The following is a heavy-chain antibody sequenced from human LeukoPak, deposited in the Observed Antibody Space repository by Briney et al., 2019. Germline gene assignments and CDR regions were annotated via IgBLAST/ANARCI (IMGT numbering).Heavy chain of an antibody. CDR2: VYYSGTT. D-gene: IGHD6-19*01. J-gene: IGHJ4*02. CDR3: ARDRRYSSGWFDY. CDR1: GGSILSSSFY. V-gene: IGHV4-39*02. Sequence: SETLSLTCIVSGGSILSSSFYWGWIRQPPGKALEWIGNVYYSGTTFYNPSLKSRVTMSVDSSKNQFSLKLSSVTAADTAVYYCARDRRYSSGWFDYWGQGTLVTVSS.